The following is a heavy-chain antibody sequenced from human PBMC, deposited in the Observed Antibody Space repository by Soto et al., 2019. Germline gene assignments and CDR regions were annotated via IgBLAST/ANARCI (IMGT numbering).Heavy chain of an antibody. J-gene: IGHJ4*02. V-gene: IGHV3-15*01. D-gene: IGHD1-26*01. CDR1: GFTFSNAW. Sequence: ESGGDLVKPGGSLRLSCAASGFTFSNAWMSWVRQAPGKGLEWVGHIKSKGDGGTTDFAAPVRGRFSISRDDPKNTLYLLMHRLKTEDTAVYYCTTGGIVGASFYDPILNQGYWGQGTLVTVSS. CDR3: TTGGIVGASFYDPILNQGY. CDR2: IKSKGDGGTT.